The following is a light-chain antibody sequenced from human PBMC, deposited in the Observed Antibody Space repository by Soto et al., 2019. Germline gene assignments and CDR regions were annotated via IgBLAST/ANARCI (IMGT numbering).Light chain of an antibody. Sequence: EIVMTQSPATLSVSPGERVTLSCRASQIILSNLAWYQQKPGQAPRLLIYGASTRATGIPARFSGSGSGTESTLTISSLQSEDFAVYYCQQYNNWPRTFGQGTKVDIK. CDR1: QIILSN. CDR3: QQYNNWPRT. J-gene: IGKJ1*01. CDR2: GAS. V-gene: IGKV3-15*01.